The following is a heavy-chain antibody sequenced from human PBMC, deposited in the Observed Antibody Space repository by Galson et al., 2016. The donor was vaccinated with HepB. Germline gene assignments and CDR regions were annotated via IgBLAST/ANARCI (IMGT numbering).Heavy chain of an antibody. J-gene: IGHJ4*02. CDR2: ISADTGDT. D-gene: IGHD3-3*01. V-gene: IGHV1-18*01. CDR3: ARGDFWSGYVDF. CDR1: GYSFTTFD. Sequence: SCKASGYSFTTFDITWVRQAPGQGLQWVGWISADTGDTNYAQNLQGRVTMTTDTSTTTAYMELRNLTSDDTAVFYCARGDFWSGYVDFWGQGTLVTVSA.